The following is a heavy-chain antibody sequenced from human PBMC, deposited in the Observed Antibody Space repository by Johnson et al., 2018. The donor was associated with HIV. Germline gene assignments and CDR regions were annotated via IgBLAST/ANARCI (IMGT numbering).Heavy chain of an antibody. J-gene: IGHJ3*02. CDR1: GFTFSSYA. CDR2: ISGSGGST. Sequence: VQLVESGGGLVQPGGSLRLYCAASGFTFSSYAMSWVRQAPGKGLEWVSAISGSGGSTYYADSVKGRFTISRDNSKNTLYLQMNSLRAEDTAVYYCAKDREYYGSGSFYAFDIWGQGTMVTVSS. D-gene: IGHD3-10*01. V-gene: IGHV3-23*04. CDR3: AKDREYYGSGSFYAFDI.